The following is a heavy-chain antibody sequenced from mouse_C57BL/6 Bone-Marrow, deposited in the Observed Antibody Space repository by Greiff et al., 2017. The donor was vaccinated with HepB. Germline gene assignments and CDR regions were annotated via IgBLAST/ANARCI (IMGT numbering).Heavy chain of an antibody. J-gene: IGHJ4*01. CDR1: GYAFSSSW. D-gene: IGHD2-4*01. Sequence: VQLQQSGPELVKPGASVKISCKASGYAFSSSWMNWVKQRPGKGLEWIGRIYPGDGDTNYNGKFKGKATLTADKSSSTAYMQISSLTSEDSAVYFCARDDYDYAMDYWGQGTSVTVSS. V-gene: IGHV1-82*01. CDR2: IYPGDGDT. CDR3: ARDDYDYAMDY.